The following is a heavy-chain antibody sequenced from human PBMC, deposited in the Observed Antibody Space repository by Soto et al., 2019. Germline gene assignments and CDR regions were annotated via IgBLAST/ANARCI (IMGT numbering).Heavy chain of an antibody. J-gene: IGHJ3*02. D-gene: IGHD3-10*01. CDR2: IVVGSGNT. CDR1: GFTFTSSA. CDR3: AADRGWRGAFDI. V-gene: IGHV1-58*01. Sequence: ASVKVSCKASGFTFTSSAVQWVRQARGQRLEWIGWIVVGSGNTNYAQKFQERVTITRDMSTSTAYMELSSLRSEDTAVYYCAADRGWRGAFDIWGQGTMVTVSS.